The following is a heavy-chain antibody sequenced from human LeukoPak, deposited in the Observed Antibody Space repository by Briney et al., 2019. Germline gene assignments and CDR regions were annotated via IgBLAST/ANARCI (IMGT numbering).Heavy chain of an antibody. CDR2: ISYDGSNK. D-gene: IGHD6-25*01. Sequence: GGSLRLSCAASGFTFSSYAMHWVRQAPGKGLEWVAVISYDGSNKYYADSVKGRFTISRDNSKNTLYLQMNSLRAEDTAVYYCARDQRDYGMDVWGQGTTVTVSS. V-gene: IGHV3-30-3*01. CDR1: GFTFSSYA. J-gene: IGHJ6*02. CDR3: ARDQRDYGMDV.